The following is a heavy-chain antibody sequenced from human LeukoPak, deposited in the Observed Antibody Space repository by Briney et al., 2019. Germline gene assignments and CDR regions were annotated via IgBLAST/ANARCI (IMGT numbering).Heavy chain of an antibody. CDR1: GGSISSGSYY. D-gene: IGHD6-19*01. J-gene: IGHJ6*02. Sequence: PSETLSLTCTVSGGSISSGSYYWSWIRQPAGTGLEWIGRIYTSGSTNYNPSLKSRVTISVDTSKNQFSLKLSSETAADTAVYYCARDPAVAGPDYYYYYGMDVWGQGTTVTVSS. CDR3: ARDPAVAGPDYYYYYGMDV. CDR2: IYTSGST. V-gene: IGHV4-61*02.